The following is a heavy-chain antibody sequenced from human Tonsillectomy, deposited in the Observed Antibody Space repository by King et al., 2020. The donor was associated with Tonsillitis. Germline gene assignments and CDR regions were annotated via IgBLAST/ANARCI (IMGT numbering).Heavy chain of an antibody. CDR3: ATNGDYGWRFDY. V-gene: IGHV1-2*02. D-gene: IGHD4-17*01. CDR2: INPNSGGT. Sequence: VQLVESGAEVKKPGASVKVSCKASGYIFTGYYMHWVRQAPGQGLEWMGWINPNSGGTKYAQKFQGRVTMTRDTSINTAYLELSRLRSDDTAVYYCATNGDYGWRFDYWGQGTLVTVSS. J-gene: IGHJ4*02. CDR1: GYIFTGYY.